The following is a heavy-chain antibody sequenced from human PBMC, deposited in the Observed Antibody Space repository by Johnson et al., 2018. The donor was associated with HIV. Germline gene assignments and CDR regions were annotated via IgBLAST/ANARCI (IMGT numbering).Heavy chain of an antibody. V-gene: IGHV3-7*01. CDR1: GFTFSSYW. CDR3: ARDVGEEEWAYDAFDI. Sequence: MQLVESGGGLVQPGGSLRLSCAASGFTFSSYWMSWVRQAPGKGLEWVANIKQDGSEKYYVDSVKGRFTISRDNAKNSLYLQMNSLRAEDTAVYYCARDVGEEEWAYDAFDIWGQGTMVTVSS. D-gene: IGHD3-3*01. J-gene: IGHJ3*02. CDR2: IKQDGSEK.